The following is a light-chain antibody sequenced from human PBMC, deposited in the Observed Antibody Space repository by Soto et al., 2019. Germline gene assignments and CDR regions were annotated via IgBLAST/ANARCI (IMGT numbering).Light chain of an antibody. CDR1: SSNIGSNY. J-gene: IGLJ2*01. V-gene: IGLV1-47*02. Sequence: QSVLTQPPSASGTPGQRVTISCSGSSSNIGSNYVYWYQQLPGTAPKLLIYSNNQRPSGVPDRFSDSKSGTSGSLAISGLRSEDEADYFCAVWDDSLSGVVFGGGTKLTVL. CDR3: AVWDDSLSGVV. CDR2: SNN.